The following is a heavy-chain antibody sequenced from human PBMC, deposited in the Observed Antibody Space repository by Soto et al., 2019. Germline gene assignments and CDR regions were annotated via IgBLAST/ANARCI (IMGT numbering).Heavy chain of an antibody. CDR2: VQHSGST. V-gene: IGHV4-4*02. D-gene: IGHD3-10*01. Sequence: QVHLQESGPGLIEPSGTLSLTCAVSGGSITSINWWSWVRQTPRKGLEWIGEVQHSGSTRYNPSLKSRVTLSVAESKTQFSLKVNSVTAADTAVYYCARNQGHYYGSGLHDGLDVWGQGTIVTVSS. J-gene: IGHJ3*01. CDR1: GGSITSINW. CDR3: ARNQGHYYGSGLHDGLDV.